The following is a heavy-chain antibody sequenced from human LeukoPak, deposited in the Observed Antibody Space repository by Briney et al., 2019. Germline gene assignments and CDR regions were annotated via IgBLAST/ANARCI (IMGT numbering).Heavy chain of an antibody. CDR2: INPNSGGT. CDR1: GYTFTGYY. V-gene: IGHV1-2*04. CDR3: ARGMVQGGSYDGGHWFDP. Sequence: GASVKVSCKASGYTFTGYYMHWVRQAPGQGLEWMGWINPNSGGTNYAQKFQGWVTMTRDTSISTAYMELSRLRSDDTAVYYCARGMVQGGSYDGGHWFDPWGQGTLVTVSS. D-gene: IGHD1-26*01. J-gene: IGHJ5*02.